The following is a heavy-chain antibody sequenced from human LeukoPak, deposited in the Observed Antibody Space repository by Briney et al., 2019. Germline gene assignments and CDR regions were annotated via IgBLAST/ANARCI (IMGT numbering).Heavy chain of an antibody. CDR2: IYNSGRT. J-gene: IGHJ6*03. D-gene: IGHD3-9*01. CDR3: ARFHYDILTGPPTSYYYYYMDV. V-gene: IGHV4-4*07. CDR1: GGSISTYY. Sequence: SETLSLTCTVSGGSISTYYWSWIRQPAGKGLEWIGRIYNSGRTDYNPSLKSRVTISEDTSKNQFSLKLSSVTAADTAVYYCARFHYDILTGPPTSYYYYYMDVWGKGTTVTISS.